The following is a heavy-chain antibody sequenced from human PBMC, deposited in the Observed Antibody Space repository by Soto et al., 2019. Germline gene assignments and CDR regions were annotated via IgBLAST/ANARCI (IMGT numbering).Heavy chain of an antibody. V-gene: IGHV4-34*01. D-gene: IGHD2-21*02. Sequence: ETLSLTCSVYGASFSGYYWTWIRQPPGKGLEWIGEINHSGTINFNPSLKSRLTISLDTSKKHFSLKLSSVTDADTAEYYCDRADRTLVTSYSLDVWGQGTKVTVSS. CDR3: DRADRTLVTSYSLDV. CDR1: GASFSGYY. CDR2: INHSGTI. J-gene: IGHJ6*02.